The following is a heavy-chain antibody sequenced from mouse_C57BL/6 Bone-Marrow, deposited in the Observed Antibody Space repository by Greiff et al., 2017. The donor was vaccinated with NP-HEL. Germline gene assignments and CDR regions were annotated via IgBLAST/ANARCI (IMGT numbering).Heavy chain of an antibody. J-gene: IGHJ3*01. D-gene: IGHD6-1*01. CDR2: IYPRSGNT. Sequence: QVQLQQSGAELARPGASVKLSCKASGYTFTSYGISWVKQRTGQGLEWIGEIYPRSGNTYYNEKFKGKATLTADKSSSTAYMELRSLTSADSAGFFWAGSATWKGFAYWGQGTLVTVSA. CDR3: AGSATWKGFAY. CDR1: GYTFTSYG. V-gene: IGHV1-81*01.